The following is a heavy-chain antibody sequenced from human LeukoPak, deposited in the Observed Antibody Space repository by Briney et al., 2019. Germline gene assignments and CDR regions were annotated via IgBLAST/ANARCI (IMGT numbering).Heavy chain of an antibody. CDR3: ARDGGTPYYDILTGYRRDAFVI. CDR2: IYYSGST. Sequence: SETLSLTCTVSGGSISSYYWSWIRQPPGKGLEWIGYIYYSGSTNYNPSLKSRVTISVDTSKNQFSLKLSSVTAADTAVYYCARDGGTPYYDILTGYRRDAFVIWGQGTMVTVSS. CDR1: GGSISSYY. V-gene: IGHV4-59*01. J-gene: IGHJ3*02. D-gene: IGHD3-9*01.